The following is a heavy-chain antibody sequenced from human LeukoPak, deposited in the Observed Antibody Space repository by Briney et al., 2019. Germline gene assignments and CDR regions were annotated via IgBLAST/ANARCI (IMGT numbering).Heavy chain of an antibody. J-gene: IGHJ4*02. V-gene: IGHV3-23*01. Sequence: QAGGSLRLFCAASGFTFSSYAMSWVRQAPGKGLEWVSSIGGSGGSTYYADSVKGRFTISRDNSKNTLYLQMNSLRAEDTAVYYCAKVETAAAATLRGFDYWGQGTLVTVSS. D-gene: IGHD6-13*01. CDR3: AKVETAAAATLRGFDY. CDR2: IGGSGGST. CDR1: GFTFSSYA.